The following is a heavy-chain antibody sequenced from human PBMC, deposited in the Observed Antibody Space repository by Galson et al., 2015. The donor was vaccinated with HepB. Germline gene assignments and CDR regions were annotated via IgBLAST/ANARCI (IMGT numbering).Heavy chain of an antibody. V-gene: IGHV3-23*01. CDR1: GFTFSSYA. Sequence: SLRLSCAASGFTFSSYAMSWVRQAPGKGLAWVSTISGGGGSTYYADSVKGRFTISRDNSKNTLFLQMNSLRAEDTAVYYCAKVSTYYDFWSGNWGHFDYWGQGTVVTVSS. J-gene: IGHJ4*02. CDR2: ISGGGGST. CDR3: AKVSTYYDFWSGNWGHFDY. D-gene: IGHD3-3*01.